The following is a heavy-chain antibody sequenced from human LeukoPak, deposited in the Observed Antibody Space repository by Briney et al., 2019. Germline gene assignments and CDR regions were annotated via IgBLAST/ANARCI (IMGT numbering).Heavy chain of an antibody. CDR1: GGTFSSYA. J-gene: IGHJ6*02. Sequence: SVKVSCKASGGTFSSYAISWVRQAPGQGLEWMGGTIPIFGTANYAQKFQGRVTITADESTSTAYMELSSLRSKDTAVYYCARALPDYDFWSGYYTRSYYYYYGMDVWGQGTTVTVSS. D-gene: IGHD3-3*01. CDR2: TIPIFGTA. CDR3: ARALPDYDFWSGYYTRSYYYYYGMDV. V-gene: IGHV1-69*13.